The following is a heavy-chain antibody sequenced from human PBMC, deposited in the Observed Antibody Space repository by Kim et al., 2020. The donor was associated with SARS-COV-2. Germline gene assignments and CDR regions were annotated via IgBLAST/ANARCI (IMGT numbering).Heavy chain of an antibody. Sequence: YNPSLKSRVTISVDTSKNQFSLKLSSVTAADTAVYYCASQDIVATIVFDYWGQGTLVTVSS. J-gene: IGHJ4*02. CDR3: ASQDIVATIVFDY. V-gene: IGHV4-39*01. D-gene: IGHD5-12*01.